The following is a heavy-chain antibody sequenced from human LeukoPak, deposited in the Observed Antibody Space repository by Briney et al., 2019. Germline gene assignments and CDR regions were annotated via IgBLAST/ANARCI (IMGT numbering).Heavy chain of an antibody. V-gene: IGHV3-30-3*01. CDR2: ISYDGSNK. Sequence: PGRSLRLSCAASGFTFSSYAMHWVRQAPGKGLEWVAVISYDGSNKYYADSVKGRFTISRDNSKNTLYLQMNSLRAEDTAVYYCAREPTTGTYYFDYWGQGTLVTVSS. D-gene: IGHD1-1*01. CDR3: AREPTTGTYYFDY. CDR1: GFTFSSYA. J-gene: IGHJ4*02.